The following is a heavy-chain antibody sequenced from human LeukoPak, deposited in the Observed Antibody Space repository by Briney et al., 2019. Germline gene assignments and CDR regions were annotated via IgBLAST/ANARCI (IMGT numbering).Heavy chain of an antibody. V-gene: IGHV4-31*03. CDR2: IYYSGST. CDR1: SGSISSGYYS. Sequence: PQTLSLTCTVSSGSISSGYYSWNWIRHHPGKGLEWIAYIYYSGSTYYNPSHTSRVTMSVDTSKNQFSLKLSSVTAADTAIYYCARDHTETSSLNFRNYYYYGMDIWGQGTTVIVSS. D-gene: IGHD4-11*01. CDR3: ARDHTETSSLNFRNYYYYGMDI. J-gene: IGHJ6*02.